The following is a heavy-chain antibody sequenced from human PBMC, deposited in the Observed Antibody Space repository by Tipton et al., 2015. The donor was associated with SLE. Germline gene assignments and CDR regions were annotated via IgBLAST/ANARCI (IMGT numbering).Heavy chain of an antibody. CDR1: GFTFSSYP. V-gene: IGHV3-30*04. CDR3: ARVLVDYYYGMDV. CDR2: ISYDGSNK. Sequence: LRLSCVVSGFTFSSYPMHWVRQAPGKGLEWVAVISYDGSNKYYADSVKGRFTISRDNSQNTLYLQMNSLRAEDTSVYYCARVLVDYYYGMDVWGQGTTVTVSS. D-gene: IGHD2-15*01. J-gene: IGHJ6*02.